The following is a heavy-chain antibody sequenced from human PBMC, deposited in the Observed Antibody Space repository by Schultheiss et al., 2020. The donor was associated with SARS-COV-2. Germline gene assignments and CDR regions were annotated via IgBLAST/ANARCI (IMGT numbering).Heavy chain of an antibody. CDR3: ARTSVDTAMVPTLYYYYYGMDV. J-gene: IGHJ6*02. D-gene: IGHD5-18*01. CDR2: ISYDGSNK. V-gene: IGHV3-30*01. Sequence: GGSLRLSCAASGITFSSYAMHWVRQAPGKGLEWVAVISYDGSNKYYADSVKGRFTISRDNSKNTLYLQMNSLRAEDTAVYYCARTSVDTAMVPTLYYYYYGMDVWGQGTTVTVSS. CDR1: GITFSSYA.